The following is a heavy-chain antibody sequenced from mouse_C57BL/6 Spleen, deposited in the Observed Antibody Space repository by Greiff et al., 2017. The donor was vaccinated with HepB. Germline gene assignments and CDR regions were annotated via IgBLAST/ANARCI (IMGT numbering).Heavy chain of an antibody. CDR1: GYTFTSYW. D-gene: IGHD2-5*01. J-gene: IGHJ4*01. Sequence: QVQLQQPGAELVRPGSSVKLSCKASGYTFTSYWMHWVKQRPIQGLEWIGNIDPSDSETHYNQKFKDKATLTVDKSSSTAYMQLSSLTSEDSAVYYCARGGYYSNPFCAMDYWGQGTSVTVSS. V-gene: IGHV1-52*01. CDR3: ARGGYYSNPFCAMDY. CDR2: IDPSDSET.